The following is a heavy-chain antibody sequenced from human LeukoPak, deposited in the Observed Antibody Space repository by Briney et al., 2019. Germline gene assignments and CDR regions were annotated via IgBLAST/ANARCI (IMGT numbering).Heavy chain of an antibody. CDR3: ARSLLLWFGELLPPGFDY. J-gene: IGHJ4*02. D-gene: IGHD3-10*01. Sequence: SETLSLTCAVYGGSFSGYYWSWIRQPPGKGLEWIGEINHSGSTNYNPSLKSRVTISVDTSKNQFSLKLSSVTAADTAVYYCARSLLLWFGELLPPGFDYWGQGTLVTVSS. V-gene: IGHV4-34*01. CDR1: GGSFSGYY. CDR2: INHSGST.